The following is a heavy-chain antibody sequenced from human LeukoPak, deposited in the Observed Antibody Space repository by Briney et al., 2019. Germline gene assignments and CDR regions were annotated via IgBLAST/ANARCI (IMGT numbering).Heavy chain of an antibody. J-gene: IGHJ4*02. CDR2: INPNSGGT. V-gene: IGHV1-2*02. CDR3: ARHRYGYFDY. D-gene: IGHD1-14*01. CDR1: GYTFTGYN. Sequence: AAVKVSFKASGYTFTGYNMHWVRQARGQGLEWMGWINPNSGGTNYAQKFQGRVTMTRDTSISTAYMELSRLRSDDTAVYYCARHRYGYFDYWGQGTLVTVSS.